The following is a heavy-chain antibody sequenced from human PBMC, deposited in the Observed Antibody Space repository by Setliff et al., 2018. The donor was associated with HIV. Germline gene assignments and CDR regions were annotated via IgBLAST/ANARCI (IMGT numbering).Heavy chain of an antibody. D-gene: IGHD1-26*01. V-gene: IGHV4-61*09. CDR3: ARVGSVGYYRFFDY. CDR2: ISPSEST. Sequence: ASETLSLTCTVSGDSMSSATFYWSWVRKPAGKRLEWIGHISPSESTNYHPALKSRATISLDTSKSQVHLTLTSVTAADTAVYHCARVGSVGYYRFFDYWGQGALVTVSS. J-gene: IGHJ4*02. CDR1: GDSMSSATFY.